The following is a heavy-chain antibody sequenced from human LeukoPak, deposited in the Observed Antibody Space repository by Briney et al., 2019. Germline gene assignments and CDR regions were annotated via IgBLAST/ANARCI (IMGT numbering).Heavy chain of an antibody. D-gene: IGHD3-22*01. Sequence: GASVKVSCKASGYAFTSYGISWVRQAPGQGLEWMGWISAYNGNTNYAQKLQGRVTMTTDTSTSTAYMELRSLRSDDTAVYYCARVAYDSSGSYFDYWGQGTLVTVSS. J-gene: IGHJ4*02. CDR1: GYAFTSYG. CDR2: ISAYNGNT. CDR3: ARVAYDSSGSYFDY. V-gene: IGHV1-18*01.